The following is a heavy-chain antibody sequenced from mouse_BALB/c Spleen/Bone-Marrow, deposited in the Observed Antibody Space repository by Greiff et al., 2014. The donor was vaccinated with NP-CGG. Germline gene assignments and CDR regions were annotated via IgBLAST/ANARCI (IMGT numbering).Heavy chain of an antibody. V-gene: IGHV5-17*02. CDR1: GFTFRSFG. CDR2: ISSGSSTF. CDR3: AKSTMITTVYCYAMDY. D-gene: IGHD2-4*01. J-gene: IGHJ4*01. Sequence: EVKLVESGGGLVQPGGSRKVSCAASGFTFRSFGMHWVRQAPEKGLEWVAYISSGSSTFYFADTVKGRFSFSRDKPQKTLFLQXXXXRSXXXXMYSCAKSTMITTVYCYAMDYWGQGTSVTVSS.